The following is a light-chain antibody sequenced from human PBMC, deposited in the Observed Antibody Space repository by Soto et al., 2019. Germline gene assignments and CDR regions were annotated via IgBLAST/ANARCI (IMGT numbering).Light chain of an antibody. J-gene: IGLJ3*02. CDR1: SSNIGGNP. CDR2: GTD. CDR3: AAFDDSLNGWV. V-gene: IGLV1-44*01. Sequence: QSLLTQPPSASGTPGQRVTISCSGSSSNIGGNPVVWYQQLPGTAPKLFIYGTDRRPSGVPDRFSGSKSGTAASLAISGLQSEDEADYYCAAFDDSLNGWVFGGGTKLTVL.